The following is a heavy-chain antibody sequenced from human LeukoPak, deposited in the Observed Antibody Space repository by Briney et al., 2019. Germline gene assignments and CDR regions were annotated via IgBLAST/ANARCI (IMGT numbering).Heavy chain of an antibody. CDR1: AGSVSNSDFH. CDR2: VYYTGGT. Sequence: SSETLSLTCTVSAGSVSNSDFHWGWVRQTPWRGLEWIGSVYYTGGTDYTPSFQSRVTVSVDTSKNQFSLRLRSVTAADTAFYYCARDSNRYGSGSYFLLDYWGQGILVTVSS. V-gene: IGHV4-39*07. CDR3: ARDSNRYGSGSYFLLDY. J-gene: IGHJ4*02. D-gene: IGHD3-10*01.